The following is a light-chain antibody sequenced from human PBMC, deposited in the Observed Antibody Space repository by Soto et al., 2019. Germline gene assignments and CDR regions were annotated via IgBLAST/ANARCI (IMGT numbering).Light chain of an antibody. V-gene: IGKV3-20*01. CDR2: GAG. J-gene: IGKJ2*01. CDR3: QQFGSSVYT. CDR1: QSVSSSY. Sequence: EIVLTQSPGTLSLSPGERATLSCRASQSVSSSYLAWYQQKPGQAPRLLIYGAGSRTTGSPDRFSGSGSGTDCTLTISRLEHEDSTVYYYQQFGSSVYTFGEATRLEIK.